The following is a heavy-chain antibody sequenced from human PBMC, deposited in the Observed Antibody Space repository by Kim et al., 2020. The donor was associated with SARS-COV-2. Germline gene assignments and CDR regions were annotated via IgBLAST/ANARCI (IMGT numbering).Heavy chain of an antibody. Sequence: SVKVSCKASGGTFSSYAISWVRQAPGQGLEWMGGIIPIFGTANYAQKFQGRVTITADESTSTAYMELSSLRSEDTAVYYCASTNYYDSSGYYHCDPWGQGTLVTVSS. CDR3: ASTNYYDSSGYYHCDP. D-gene: IGHD3-22*01. J-gene: IGHJ5*02. CDR2: IIPIFGTA. V-gene: IGHV1-69*13. CDR1: GGTFSSYA.